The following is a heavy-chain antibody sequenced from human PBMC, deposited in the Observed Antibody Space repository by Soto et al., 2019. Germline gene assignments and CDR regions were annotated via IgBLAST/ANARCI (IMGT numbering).Heavy chain of an antibody. D-gene: IGHD6-13*01. CDR1: GDSIRSSY. J-gene: IGHJ4*02. Sequence: PSETLSLTCTVSGDSIRSSYWSRVRQAPGRGLEWIGYVYHTGTTNSKPSLKSRVTISADTSKNLFSLKLMSVTPADTAVYFCARDMSGGSSWYEFDSWGPGTLVTVSS. V-gene: IGHV4-59*01. CDR3: ARDMSGGSSWYEFDS. CDR2: VYHTGTT.